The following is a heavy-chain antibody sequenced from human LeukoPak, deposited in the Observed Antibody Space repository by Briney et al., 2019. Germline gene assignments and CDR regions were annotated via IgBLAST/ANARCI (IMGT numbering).Heavy chain of an antibody. CDR3: ARETGIRPFYYYYYGMDV. D-gene: IGHD1-14*01. J-gene: IGHJ6*02. CDR1: GYTFTSYG. V-gene: IGHV1-18*01. Sequence: GASVKVSCKASGYTFTSYGISWVRQAPVQGLEWTGGISANSGNTNYAQKLQGRVTMTTDTSTSTAYMELRSLRSDDTAVYYCARETGIRPFYYYYYGMDVWGQGTTVTVSS. CDR2: ISANSGNT.